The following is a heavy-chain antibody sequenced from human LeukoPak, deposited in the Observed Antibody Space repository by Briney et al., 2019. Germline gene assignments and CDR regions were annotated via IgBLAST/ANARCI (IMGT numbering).Heavy chain of an antibody. CDR3: AREGYSSDSWGMDV. V-gene: IGHV3-13*01. J-gene: IGHJ6*02. CDR2: IGTAGDT. D-gene: IGHD6-19*01. CDR1: GFTFSSYD. Sequence: GGSLRLSCAASGFTFSSYDMYWVRQATGKGLEWVSAIGTAGDTYYPGSVKGRFTISRENAKNSLYLQMNSLRAGDTAVYYCAREGYSSDSWGMDVWGQGTTVTVSS.